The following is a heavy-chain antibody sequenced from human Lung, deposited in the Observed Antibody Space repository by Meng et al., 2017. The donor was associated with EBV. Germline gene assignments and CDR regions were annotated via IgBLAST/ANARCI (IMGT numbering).Heavy chain of an antibody. CDR3: ASSIFGVVIISPLGY. Sequence: QCQLVQSGAELKKPGSSVKVSCKASGYAFTNYGISWVRQAPGQGLEWMGWISAYNGNTNYAQKLQGRVTMTTDTSTSTAYMEVRSLRSDDTAVYYCASSIFGVVIISPLGYWGQGTLVTVS. J-gene: IGHJ4*02. CDR1: GYAFTNYG. V-gene: IGHV1-18*01. CDR2: ISAYNGNT. D-gene: IGHD3-3*01.